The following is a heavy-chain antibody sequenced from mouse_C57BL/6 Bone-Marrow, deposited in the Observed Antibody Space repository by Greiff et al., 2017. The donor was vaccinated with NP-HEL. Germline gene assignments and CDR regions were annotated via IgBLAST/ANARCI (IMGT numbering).Heavy chain of an antibody. V-gene: IGHV1-72*01. Sequence: QVQLQQPGAELVKPGASVKLSCKASGYTFTSYLMHWVKQRPGRGLEWIGRIEPNSGGTKYNEKFKSKATLTVDKPSSTAYMQLNILTSEDSAVYYCARYYYGSSSFDYWGQGTTLTVSS. CDR2: IEPNSGGT. D-gene: IGHD1-1*01. J-gene: IGHJ2*01. CDR1: GYTFTSYL. CDR3: ARYYYGSSSFDY.